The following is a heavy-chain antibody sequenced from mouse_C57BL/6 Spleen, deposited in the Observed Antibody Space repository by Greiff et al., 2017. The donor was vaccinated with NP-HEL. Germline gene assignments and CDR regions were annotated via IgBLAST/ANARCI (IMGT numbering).Heavy chain of an antibody. CDR1: GYTFTSYW. Sequence: QVQLKQPGAELVMPGASVKLSCKASGYTFTSYWMHWVKQRPGQGLEWIGEIDPSDSYTNYNQKFKGKSTLTVDKSSSTAYMQLSSLTSEDSAVYYCARWGSTMAPYYFDYWGQGTTLTVSS. CDR2: IDPSDSYT. V-gene: IGHV1-69*01. CDR3: ARWGSTMAPYYFDY. D-gene: IGHD2-1*01. J-gene: IGHJ2*01.